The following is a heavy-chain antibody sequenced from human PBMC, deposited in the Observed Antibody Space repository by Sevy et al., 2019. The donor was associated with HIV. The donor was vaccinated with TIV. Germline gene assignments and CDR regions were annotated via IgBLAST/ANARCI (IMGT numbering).Heavy chain of an antibody. CDR1: GFTFIDYY. CDR3: AREDIADRHFDY. Sequence: GGSLRLSCAASGFTFIDYYINWIRQAPGKGLEWISYISSSGGTIYYADSVKGRFTISRDNAKNSLYLQMNSLRAEDTAVYYCAREDIADRHFDYWGQGTLVTVSS. D-gene: IGHD6-6*01. J-gene: IGHJ4*02. V-gene: IGHV3-11*01. CDR2: ISSSGGTI.